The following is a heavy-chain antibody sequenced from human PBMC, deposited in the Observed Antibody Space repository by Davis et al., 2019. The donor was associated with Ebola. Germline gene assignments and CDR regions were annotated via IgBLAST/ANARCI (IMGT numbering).Heavy chain of an antibody. CDR1: GGSISSYY. CDR2: IYYSGNT. V-gene: IGHV4-59*08. D-gene: IGHD4-17*01. J-gene: IGHJ4*02. Sequence: MPSETLSLTCTVSGGSISSYYWSWIRQPPGKGLEWIGYIYYSGNTNYNPSLKSRVTISVDTSKNQFSLKLSSVTAADTAVYYCAGTVTGIDYWGQGTLVTVSS. CDR3: AGTVTGIDY.